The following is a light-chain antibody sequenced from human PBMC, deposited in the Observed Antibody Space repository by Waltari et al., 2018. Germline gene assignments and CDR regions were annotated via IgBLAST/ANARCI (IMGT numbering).Light chain of an antibody. Sequence: QSALTQPASVSGSPGQSITISCTGTSSDVGGYNYVSWYQQHPGKAPKLMIYDVSNRPSGVSNRSSGAKSGNTASLTISGLQAEDEADYSGSSYTSSSTPYVFGTGTKVTVL. J-gene: IGLJ1*01. CDR3: SSYTSSSTPYV. CDR1: SSDVGGYNY. V-gene: IGLV2-14*03. CDR2: DVS.